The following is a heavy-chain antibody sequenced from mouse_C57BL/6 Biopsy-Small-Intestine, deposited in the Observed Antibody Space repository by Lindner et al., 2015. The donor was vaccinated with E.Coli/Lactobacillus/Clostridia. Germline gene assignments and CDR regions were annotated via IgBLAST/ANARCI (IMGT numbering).Heavy chain of an antibody. Sequence: VQLQESGGGLVKPGGSLKLSCAASGFTFSDYGMHWVRQTPEKGLEWIAYIGYGTYTIYYADTVKGRFTISRDNAKNTLFLQMTSLRSEDTAMYFCSRDYDYRADYWGQGTTLTVSS. CDR1: GFTFSDYG. V-gene: IGHV5-17*01. CDR3: SRDYDYRADY. J-gene: IGHJ2*01. D-gene: IGHD2-4*01. CDR2: IGYGTYTI.